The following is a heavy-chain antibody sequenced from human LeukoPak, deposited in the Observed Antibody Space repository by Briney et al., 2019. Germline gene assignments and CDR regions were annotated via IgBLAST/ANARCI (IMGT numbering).Heavy chain of an antibody. CDR3: ATRPGGSRWYGVFDF. J-gene: IGHJ4*02. V-gene: IGHV4-59*11. CDR1: GASMSDHY. Sequence: SETLSLTCTVSGASMSDHYWSRIRQSPGKGLEWIGYVYGSGTTNYNPSLNGRVTMSVDTSKNQFSLKLTSVTPADTALYYCATRPGGSRWYGVFDFWSRGTLVTVSS. CDR2: VYGSGTT. D-gene: IGHD6-13*01.